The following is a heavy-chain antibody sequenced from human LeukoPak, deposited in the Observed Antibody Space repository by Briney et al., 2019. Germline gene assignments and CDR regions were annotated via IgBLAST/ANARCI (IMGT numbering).Heavy chain of an antibody. CDR1: GGSFSGYY. J-gene: IGHJ6*02. CDR3: ARGRVEYYDSSGYYPTPYYYGMDV. D-gene: IGHD3-22*01. V-gene: IGHV4-34*01. CDR2: INHSGST. Sequence: SETLSLTCAVYGGSFSGYYWSWIRQPPGKGLEWIGEINHSGSTNYNPSLKSRVTISVDTSKNQFSLKLSSVTAADTAVYYCARGRVEYYDSSGYYPTPYYYGMDVWGQGTTVTVSS.